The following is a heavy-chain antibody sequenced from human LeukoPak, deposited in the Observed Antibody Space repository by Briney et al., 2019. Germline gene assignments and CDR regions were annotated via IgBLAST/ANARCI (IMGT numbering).Heavy chain of an antibody. CDR1: GFTFSSYA. J-gene: IGHJ4*02. D-gene: IGHD5-12*01. V-gene: IGHV3-23*01. Sequence: GGSLRLSCAASGFTFSSYAMSWVRQAPGKGLGWVPAISGSGGSTYYADSVKGRFTISRDNSKNTLYLQMNSRRAEGTAVYYCANGGGYGFVYWGQGALVTVSS. CDR2: ISGSGGST. CDR3: ANGGGYGFVY.